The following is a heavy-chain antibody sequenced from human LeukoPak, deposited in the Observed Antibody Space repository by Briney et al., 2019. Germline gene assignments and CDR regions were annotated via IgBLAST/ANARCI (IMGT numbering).Heavy chain of an antibody. Sequence: GASVKVSCKASGGTFSSYAISWVRQAPGQGLEWMGRIIPILGIANYAQKFQGRVTITADKSTSTAYMELSSLRSEDTAVYYCARERWLQVTYYFDYWGQGTRVTVSS. CDR1: GGTFSSYA. D-gene: IGHD5-24*01. CDR3: ARERWLQVTYYFDY. V-gene: IGHV1-69*04. J-gene: IGHJ4*02. CDR2: IIPILGIA.